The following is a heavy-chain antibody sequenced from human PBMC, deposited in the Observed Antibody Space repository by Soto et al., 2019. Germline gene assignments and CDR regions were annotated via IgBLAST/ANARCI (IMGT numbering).Heavy chain of an antibody. CDR2: ISASGSST. CDR3: AKDQGSVGSSFDY. D-gene: IGHD6-13*01. J-gene: IGHJ4*02. Sequence: GGSLRLSCVASGFTFSSYAVSWVRQAPGKGLEWVSTISASGSSTYYADSVKGRFTISRDNSKNTLFLQVNSLRAEDAAAYYCAKDQGSVGSSFDYWGQGTLVTVSS. V-gene: IGHV3-23*01. CDR1: GFTFSSYA.